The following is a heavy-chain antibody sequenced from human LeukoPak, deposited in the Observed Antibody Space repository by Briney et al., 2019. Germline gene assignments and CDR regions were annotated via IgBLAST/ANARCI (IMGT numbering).Heavy chain of an antibody. V-gene: IGHV3-21*01. CDR3: ARVREGYDFWSGYGGAFDI. Sequence: PGGSLRLSCAASGFTFTSDSMNCVRHAPGKGLEWVSSIIISSYIYYADSVKCRFSISSDNGKNSLYLQMNSLSAEDTAVYYCARVREGYDFWSGYGGAFDIWGQGTMVTVSS. CDR1: GFTFTSDS. J-gene: IGHJ3*02. CDR2: IIISSYI. D-gene: IGHD3-3*01.